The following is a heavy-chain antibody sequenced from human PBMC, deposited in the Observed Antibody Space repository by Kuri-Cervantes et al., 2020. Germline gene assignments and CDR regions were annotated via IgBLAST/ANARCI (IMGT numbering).Heavy chain of an antibody. J-gene: IGHJ6*02. CDR1: GVTFSSNM. Sequence: GGSRRLSCAASGVTFSSNMMHWVRQAPGKGLEWVALISYDGAYQIHADPVKGRFSISRDNAKNSLYLQMNSLRAEDTALYYCAKDIKSGSYDHYYGMDVWCQRATVTVSS. D-gene: IGHD1-26*01. V-gene: IGHV3-30*18. CDR2: ISYDGAYQ. CDR3: AKDIKSGSYDHYYGMDV.